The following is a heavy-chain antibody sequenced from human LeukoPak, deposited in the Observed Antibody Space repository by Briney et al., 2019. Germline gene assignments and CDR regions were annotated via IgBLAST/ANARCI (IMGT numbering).Heavy chain of an antibody. CDR3: AGDIKASYYGLDV. J-gene: IGHJ6*02. Sequence: GGSLRLSCAASRFTVSGIYMTWVRQAPGRGLEWVSVIYSGGSTCYADSVKGRFTISRDNSKNTLFLQMNSLRTEDSAVYYCAGDIKASYYGLDVWGQGTTVTVSS. CDR2: IYSGGST. CDR1: RFTVSGIY. V-gene: IGHV3-66*02. D-gene: IGHD3-10*01.